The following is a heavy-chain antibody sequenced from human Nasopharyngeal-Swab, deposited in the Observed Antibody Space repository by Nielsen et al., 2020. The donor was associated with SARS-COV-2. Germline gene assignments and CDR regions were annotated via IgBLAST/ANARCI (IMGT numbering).Heavy chain of an antibody. J-gene: IGHJ4*02. CDR3: AREPSYDFWSGYSGRNFDY. CDR2: ISSSSGAI. CDR1: GFTFSSSS. Sequence: GESLKISCAASGFTFSSSSVNWVRQAPGKGLEWVAYISSSSGAINYADSVRGRFTISRDNAKNSLYLQMNSLRAEDTAVYYCAREPSYDFWSGYSGRNFDYWGQGTLVTVSS. V-gene: IGHV3-48*01. D-gene: IGHD3-3*01.